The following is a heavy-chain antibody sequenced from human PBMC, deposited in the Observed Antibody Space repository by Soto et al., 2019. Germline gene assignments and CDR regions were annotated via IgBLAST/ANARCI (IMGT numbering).Heavy chain of an antibody. D-gene: IGHD1-26*01. Sequence: QVHLVESGGGVVQPGRSLRLSCAASGFNFSSFGMHWVRQAPGKGLEWVAVIWYDGSNEYYADSVKGRFTISRDNSKNTVYLQMNSLIAEDTAVYYCASLSDSGNLVFDYWGQGTLVTVSS. CDR3: ASLSDSGNLVFDY. J-gene: IGHJ4*02. V-gene: IGHV3-33*01. CDR1: GFNFSSFG. CDR2: IWYDGSNE.